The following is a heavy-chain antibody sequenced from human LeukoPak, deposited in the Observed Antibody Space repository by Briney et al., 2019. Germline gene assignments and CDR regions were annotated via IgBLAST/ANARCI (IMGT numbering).Heavy chain of an antibody. Sequence: SETLSLTCTVYGGSFSDYYWSWIRQPPGKGLEWIGEINHSGRTYYKPSLKSRVTISVDTSKNQFSLKLSSVTAADTAVYYCARGRVLRFLEWLPITPFDPWGQGTLVTVSS. CDR1: GGSFSDYY. J-gene: IGHJ5*02. CDR2: INHSGRT. D-gene: IGHD3-3*01. CDR3: ARGRVLRFLEWLPITPFDP. V-gene: IGHV4-34*01.